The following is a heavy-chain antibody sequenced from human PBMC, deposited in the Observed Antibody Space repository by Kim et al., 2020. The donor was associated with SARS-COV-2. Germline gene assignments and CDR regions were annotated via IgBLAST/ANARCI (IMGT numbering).Heavy chain of an antibody. V-gene: IGHV3-30-3*01. Sequence: GGSLRLSCAASGFTFSSYAMHWVRQAPGKGLEWVAVISYDGSNKYYADSVKGRFTISRDNSKNTLYLQMNSLRAEDTAVYYCARTNCSSTSCYLGGFDP. CDR3: ARTNCSSTSCYLGGFDP. CDR1: GFTFSSYA. CDR2: ISYDGSNK. J-gene: IGHJ5*02. D-gene: IGHD2-2*01.